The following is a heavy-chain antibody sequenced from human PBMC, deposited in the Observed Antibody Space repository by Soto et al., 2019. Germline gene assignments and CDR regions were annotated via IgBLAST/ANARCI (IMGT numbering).Heavy chain of an antibody. V-gene: IGHV1-69*13. J-gene: IGHJ4*02. CDR2: IIPSFGTP. D-gene: IGHD3-22*01. CDR3: ARGNPYYYDSSGYSPYYFDY. CDR1: GGTSRKYV. Sequence: SVKVSCKDSGGTSRKYVISCVRQAPGQGLEWMGGIIPSFGTPTYAQKFQGRVTITADDSTSAAYMELSSLRSEDTAVYYCARGNPYYYDSSGYSPYYFDYWGQGTLVTVSS.